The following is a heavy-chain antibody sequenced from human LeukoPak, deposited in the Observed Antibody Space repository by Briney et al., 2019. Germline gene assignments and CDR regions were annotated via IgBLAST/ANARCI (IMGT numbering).Heavy chain of an antibody. J-gene: IGHJ4*02. CDR3: ARKGNWDGDYGGNSLLPYYFDY. CDR1: GGSFSGYY. D-gene: IGHD4-23*01. CDR2: INHSGST. Sequence: SETLSLTCAVYGGSFSGYYWSWIRQPPGKGLEWIGEINHSGSTNYNPSLKSRVTISVDTSKNQFSLKLSSVTAADPAVYYCARKGNWDGDYGGNSLLPYYFDYWGQGTLVTVSS. V-gene: IGHV4-34*01.